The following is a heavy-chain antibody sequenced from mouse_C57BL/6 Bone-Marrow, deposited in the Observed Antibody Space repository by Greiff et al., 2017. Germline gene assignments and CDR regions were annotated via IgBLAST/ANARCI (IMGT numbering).Heavy chain of an antibody. D-gene: IGHD3-3*01. CDR1: GYAFSSSW. CDR3: ARGCLYAMDY. V-gene: IGHV1-82*01. CDR2: IYPGDGDT. Sequence: VMLVESGPELVKPGASVKISCKASGYAFSSSWMNWVKQRPGKGLEWIGRIYPGDGDTNYNGKFKGKATLTADKSSSTAYMQLSSLTSEDSAVYFCARGCLYAMDYWGQGTSVTVSS. J-gene: IGHJ4*01.